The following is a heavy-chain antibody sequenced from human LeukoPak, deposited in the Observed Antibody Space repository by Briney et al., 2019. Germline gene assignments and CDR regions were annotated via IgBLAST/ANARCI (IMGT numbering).Heavy chain of an antibody. D-gene: IGHD3-3*01. Sequence: PGGSLRLSCAASGFTFDDYGMSWVRQAPGKGLEWVSGRNGGSTGYADSVKGRFTISRDNAKNSLYLQMNSLRAEDTALYYCARGKSDFGVVISWLLDYWGQGTLVTVSS. CDR3: ARGKSDFGVVISWLLDY. CDR1: GFTFDDYG. J-gene: IGHJ4*02. CDR2: RNGGST. V-gene: IGHV3-20*04.